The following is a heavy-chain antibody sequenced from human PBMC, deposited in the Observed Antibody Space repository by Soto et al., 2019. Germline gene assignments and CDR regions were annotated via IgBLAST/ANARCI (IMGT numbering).Heavy chain of an antibody. CDR3: ARASSMVRGVITTPPNAFDI. CDR1: GGSISSSSYY. V-gene: IGHV4-39*01. D-gene: IGHD3-10*01. Sequence: SETLSLTCTVSGGSISSSSYYWGWIRQPPGKGLERIGSIYYSGSTYYNPSLKSRVTISVDTSKNQFSLKLSSVTAADTAVYYCARASSMVRGVITTPPNAFDIWGQGTMVTVSS. CDR2: IYYSGST. J-gene: IGHJ3*02.